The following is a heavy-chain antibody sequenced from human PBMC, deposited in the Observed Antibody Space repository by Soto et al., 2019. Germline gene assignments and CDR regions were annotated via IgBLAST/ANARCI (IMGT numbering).Heavy chain of an antibody. J-gene: IGHJ5*02. Sequence: SETLSLTCTVSGGSISSSSYYWGWIRQPPGKGLEWIGSIYYSGSTYYNPSLKSRVTISVDTSKNQFSLKLSSVTAADTAVYYCARLRIVVVVAAPSNWFDPWGQGPLVTVSS. CDR1: GGSISSSSYY. V-gene: IGHV4-39*01. D-gene: IGHD2-15*01. CDR3: ARLRIVVVVAAPSNWFDP. CDR2: IYYSGST.